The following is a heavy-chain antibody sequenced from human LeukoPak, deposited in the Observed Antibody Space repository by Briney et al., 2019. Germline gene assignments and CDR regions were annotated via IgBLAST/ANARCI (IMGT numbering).Heavy chain of an antibody. Sequence: PSETLSLTCTVSGGSISSYYWSWIRQPPGKGLEWIGYTYYTGSTNYNPSLKSRVTISVDTSKNQFSLKLNSVTAADTAVYYCARGWDGIAVAGSFDYWGQGTLVTVSS. J-gene: IGHJ4*02. CDR2: TYYTGST. V-gene: IGHV4-59*01. D-gene: IGHD6-19*01. CDR1: GGSISSYY. CDR3: ARGWDGIAVAGSFDY.